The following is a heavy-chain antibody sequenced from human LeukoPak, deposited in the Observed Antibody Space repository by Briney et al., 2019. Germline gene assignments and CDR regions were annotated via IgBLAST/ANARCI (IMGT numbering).Heavy chain of an antibody. CDR3: ASDWGSSGYPDY. CDR1: GGSISSSSYY. Sequence: SETLSLTCTVSGGSISSSSYYWGWIRQPPGKGLEWIGSIYYSGSTYYNPSLKSRVTISVDTSKNQFSLKLSSVTAADTAVYYCASDWGSSGYPDYWGQGTLVTVSS. D-gene: IGHD3-22*01. V-gene: IGHV4-39*01. CDR2: IYYSGST. J-gene: IGHJ4*02.